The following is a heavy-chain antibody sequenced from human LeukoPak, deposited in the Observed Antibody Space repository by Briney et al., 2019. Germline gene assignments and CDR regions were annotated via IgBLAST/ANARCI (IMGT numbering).Heavy chain of an antibody. Sequence: GGSLRLSCAGSGFIFNNYAMHWVRQPPGKGLEWVSGISWNSGSIDYAGSVKGRFTISRDNAKNSLYLQMNSLRVEDTAFYYCAKDNRRHYTSGPNPDSLHWGQGALVTVTS. CDR3: AKDNRRHYTSGPNPDSLH. CDR1: GFIFNNYA. J-gene: IGHJ4*02. V-gene: IGHV3-9*01. D-gene: IGHD6-19*01. CDR2: ISWNSGSI.